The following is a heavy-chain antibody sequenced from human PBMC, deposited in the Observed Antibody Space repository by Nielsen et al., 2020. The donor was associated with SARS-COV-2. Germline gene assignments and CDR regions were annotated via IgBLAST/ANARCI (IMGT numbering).Heavy chain of an antibody. CDR2: IRTKPDNYAT. V-gene: IGHV3-73*01. CDR3: TRVNPTSGSWFDALDI. D-gene: IGHD6-13*01. Sequence: GESLKISCAASGFAFSDSSIQWVRQASGRGLEWVGRIRTKPDNYATVYPESVKGRFTISRDDSKNTAYLQMNNLRTEDTAVYYCTRVNPTSGSWFDALDIWGQGTMVTVSS. CDR1: GFAFSDSS. J-gene: IGHJ3*02.